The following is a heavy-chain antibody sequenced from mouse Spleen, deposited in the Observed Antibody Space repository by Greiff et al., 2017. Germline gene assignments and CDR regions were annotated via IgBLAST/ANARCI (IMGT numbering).Heavy chain of an antibody. D-gene: IGHD1-1*01. V-gene: IGHV1-80*01. CDR3: ARSITTVVVDAMDY. CDR2: IYPGDGDT. CDR1: GYAFSSYW. Sequence: QVQLQQSGAELVKPGASVKISCKASGYAFSSYWMNWVKQRPGKGLEWIGQIYPGDGDTNYNGKFKGKATLTADKSSSTAYMQLSSLTSEDSAVYFCARSITTVVVDAMDYWGQGTSVTVSS. J-gene: IGHJ4*01.